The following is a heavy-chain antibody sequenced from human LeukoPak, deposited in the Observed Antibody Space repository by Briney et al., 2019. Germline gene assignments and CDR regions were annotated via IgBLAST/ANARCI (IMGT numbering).Heavy chain of an antibody. CDR1: GFTVSSNY. Sequence: PGGSLTLSCAASGFTVSSNYMSWVRQPPGKGLEWDSVIYSCGSTYYDDSLTGRFTISIDNSTNTLYLPMNSLRAEDTAVYYCARGDRSDSSGYYPYYYYMDVWGKGTTGTVSS. V-gene: IGHV3-53*01. J-gene: IGHJ6*03. CDR2: IYSCGST. D-gene: IGHD3-22*01. CDR3: ARGDRSDSSGYYPYYYYMDV.